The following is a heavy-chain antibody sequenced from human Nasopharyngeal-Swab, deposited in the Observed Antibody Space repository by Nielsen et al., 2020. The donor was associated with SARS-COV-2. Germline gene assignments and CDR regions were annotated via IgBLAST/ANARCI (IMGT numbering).Heavy chain of an antibody. J-gene: IGHJ4*02. Sequence: GGSLRLSCAASGFTLSSYGMHWVRQAPGKGLEWVAVISYDGSNKYYADSVKGRFTISRDNSKNTLYLQMNSLRAEDTAVYYCAKGIAEPNFDYWGQGTLVTVSS. CDR3: AKGIAEPNFDY. D-gene: IGHD6-13*01. CDR1: GFTLSSYG. CDR2: ISYDGSNK. V-gene: IGHV3-30*18.